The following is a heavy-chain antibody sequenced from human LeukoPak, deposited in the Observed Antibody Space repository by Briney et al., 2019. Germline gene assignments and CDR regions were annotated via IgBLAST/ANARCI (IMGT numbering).Heavy chain of an antibody. D-gene: IGHD2-2*01. Sequence: PSETLSLTCTVSGGSISSSSYYWGWIRRPPGKGLEWIGSIYYSGSTYYNPSLKSRVTISVGTSKNQFSLKLSSVTAADTAVYYCARHPSGDYCSSTSCPNWFDPWGQGTLVTVSS. CDR2: IYYSGST. CDR3: ARHPSGDYCSSTSCPNWFDP. CDR1: GGSISSSSYY. V-gene: IGHV4-39*01. J-gene: IGHJ5*02.